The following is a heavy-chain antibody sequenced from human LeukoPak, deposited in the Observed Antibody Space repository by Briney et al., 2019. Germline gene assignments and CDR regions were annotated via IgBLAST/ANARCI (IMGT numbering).Heavy chain of an antibody. Sequence: ASVKVSCKASGGTFSSYAISWVRQAPGQGLEWMGGIIPIFGTANYAQKFQGRVTITADKSTSTAYMELSSLRTEDTAVYYCARVIPIYDYVWGSFDYWGQGTLVTVSS. J-gene: IGHJ4*02. CDR2: IIPIFGTA. CDR3: ARVIPIYDYVWGSFDY. CDR1: GGTFSSYA. D-gene: IGHD3-16*01. V-gene: IGHV1-69*06.